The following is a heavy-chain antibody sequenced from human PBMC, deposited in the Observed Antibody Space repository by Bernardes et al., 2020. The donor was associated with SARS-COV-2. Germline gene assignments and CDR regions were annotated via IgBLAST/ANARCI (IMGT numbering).Heavy chain of an antibody. CDR3: AREDTYYYDSSGYSLDY. J-gene: IGHJ4*02. CDR2: IYTSGST. D-gene: IGHD3-22*01. V-gene: IGHV4-61*02. Sequence: SETLSLTCTVSGGSISSGSYYWSWIRQPAGKGLEWIGRIYTSGSTNYNPSLKSRVTISVDTSKNQFSLKLSSVTAADTAVYYCAREDTYYYDSSGYSLDYWGQGTLVTVSS. CDR1: GGSISSGSYY.